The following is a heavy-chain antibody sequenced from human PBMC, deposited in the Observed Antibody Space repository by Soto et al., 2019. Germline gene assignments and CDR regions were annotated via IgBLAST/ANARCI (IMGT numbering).Heavy chain of an antibody. CDR3: AREVYYYYGSGSNVTFDY. J-gene: IGHJ4*02. CDR2: IFSNDEK. D-gene: IGHD3-10*01. CDR1: GFSLSNARMG. V-gene: IGHV2-26*01. Sequence: QVTLKESGPVLVKPTETLTLTCTVSGFSLSNARMGVSWIRQPPGKALEWLAHIFSNDEKSYSTSLKSRLTISKDTSESQVVLTMTNMVPVDTARYFCAREVYYYYGSGSNVTFDYWGQGTLVTVSS.